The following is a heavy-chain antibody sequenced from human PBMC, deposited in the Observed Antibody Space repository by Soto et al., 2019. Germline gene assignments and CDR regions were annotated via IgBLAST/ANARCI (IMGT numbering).Heavy chain of an antibody. Sequence: QVQLQQWGAGLLKPSETLSLTCAVYGGSFSGYYWSWIRQPPGKGLEWIGEINHSGSTNYNPSFKSRVTISVDTSKNQFSLKLSSVTAADTAVYYCASEDLHDYGDYDNYYGMDVWGQGTTVTVSS. J-gene: IGHJ6*02. D-gene: IGHD4-17*01. V-gene: IGHV4-34*01. CDR2: INHSGST. CDR3: ASEDLHDYGDYDNYYGMDV. CDR1: GGSFSGYY.